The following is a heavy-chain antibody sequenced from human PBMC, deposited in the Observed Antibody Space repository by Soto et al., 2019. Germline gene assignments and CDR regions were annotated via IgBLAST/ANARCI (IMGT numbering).Heavy chain of an antibody. CDR3: AKALQLWVKSDAFDI. Sequence: PGGSLRLSCAASGFTFSSYAMSWVRQAPGKGLEWVSAISGSGGSTYYADSVKGRFAISRDNSKNTLYLQMNSLRAEDTAVYYCAKALQLWVKSDAFDIWGQGTMVTVSS. CDR1: GFTFSSYA. J-gene: IGHJ3*02. CDR2: ISGSGGST. D-gene: IGHD5-18*01. V-gene: IGHV3-23*01.